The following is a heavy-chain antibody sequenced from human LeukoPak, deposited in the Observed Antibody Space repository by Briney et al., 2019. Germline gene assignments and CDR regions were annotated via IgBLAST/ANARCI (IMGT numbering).Heavy chain of an antibody. V-gene: IGHV5-51*01. D-gene: IGHD3-22*01. J-gene: IGHJ3*02. CDR1: GYSFTSYW. CDR2: IYPGDSDT. Sequence: KHGASLQISCKGSGYSFTSYWIGWVRQLPGKGLEWMGIIYPGDSDTRYSPSFQGQVTISADKSISTAYLQWSSLTASDTAMYYCASLEVDSLGAFDIWGQGTMVTVSS. CDR3: ASLEVDSLGAFDI.